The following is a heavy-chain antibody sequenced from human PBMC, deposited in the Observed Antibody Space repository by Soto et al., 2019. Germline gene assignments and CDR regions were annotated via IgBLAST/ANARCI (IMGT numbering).Heavy chain of an antibody. J-gene: IGHJ6*02. D-gene: IGHD6-19*01. CDR1: GFTFSSYG. CDR3: AKDAYSSGWYAGYYYYGMDV. V-gene: IGHV3-30*18. CDR2: ISYDGSNK. Sequence: GGSLRLSCAASGFTFSSYGMHWVRQAPGKGLEWVAVISYDGSNKYYADSVKGRFTISRDNSKNTLYLQMNSLRAEDTAVYYCAKDAYSSGWYAGYYYYGMDVWGQGPTVTVSS.